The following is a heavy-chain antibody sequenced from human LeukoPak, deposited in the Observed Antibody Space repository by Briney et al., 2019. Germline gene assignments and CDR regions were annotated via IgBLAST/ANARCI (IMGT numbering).Heavy chain of an antibody. CDR1: GYTFTGYY. CDR2: IDPNSGGT. V-gene: IGHV1-2*02. CDR3: ATEVAADAFDI. D-gene: IGHD6-19*01. Sequence: GASVRVSCKASGYTFTGYYMHWVRQAPGQGLEWMGWIDPNSGGTIYAQKFQGRVTMTRDTSISTAYMELSRLRSDDTAVYYCATEVAADAFDIWGQGTMVTVSS. J-gene: IGHJ3*02.